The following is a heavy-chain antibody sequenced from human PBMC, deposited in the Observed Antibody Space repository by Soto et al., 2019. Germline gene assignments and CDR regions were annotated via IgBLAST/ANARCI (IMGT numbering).Heavy chain of an antibody. CDR3: ARVWGQLWFGDYYGMDV. V-gene: IGHV4-31*03. J-gene: IGHJ6*02. Sequence: SETLSLTCTVSGGSITSGGYFWSWIRQHPGKGLEWIGYIYYSGTTHYNPSLKSRVTISVDTSKNQLSLRLSSVTAADTAVYYCARVWGQLWFGDYYGMDVWGQGTTVTVSS. D-gene: IGHD3-10*01. CDR2: IYYSGTT. CDR1: GGSITSGGYF.